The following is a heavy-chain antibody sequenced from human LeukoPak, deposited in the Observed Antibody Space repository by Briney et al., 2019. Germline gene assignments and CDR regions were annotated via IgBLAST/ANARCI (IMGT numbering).Heavy chain of an antibody. J-gene: IGHJ2*01. D-gene: IGHD2-21*02. CDR3: AKGPRAGLRYWYFDL. CDR1: GLTFNTYA. Sequence: PGGSLRLSCAASGLTFNTYAMSWVRQAPGKGLQWVSTVSGSGAGTFYGDSVKGRFTISRDNSNNTLFLQMNSLSADDTAVYFCAKGPRAGLRYWYFDLWGRGSLVTVSS. V-gene: IGHV3-23*01. CDR2: VSGSGAGT.